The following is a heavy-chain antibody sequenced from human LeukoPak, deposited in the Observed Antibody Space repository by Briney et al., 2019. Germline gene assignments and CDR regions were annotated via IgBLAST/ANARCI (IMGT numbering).Heavy chain of an antibody. Sequence: GGSLRLSCAASGFTFSSYGMSWVRQAPGKGLEWVSAISGSGGSTCYADSVKGRFTISRDNSKNTLYLQMNSLRAEDTAVYYCAKENYYDSSGYSVSAFDIWGQGTMVTVSS. V-gene: IGHV3-23*01. J-gene: IGHJ3*02. CDR2: ISGSGGST. CDR3: AKENYYDSSGYSVSAFDI. D-gene: IGHD3-22*01. CDR1: GFTFSSYG.